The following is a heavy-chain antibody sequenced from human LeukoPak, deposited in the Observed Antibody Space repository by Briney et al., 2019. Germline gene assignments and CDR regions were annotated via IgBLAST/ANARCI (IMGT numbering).Heavy chain of an antibody. Sequence: PSETLSLTCTVSGGSISSSYWSWIRQPPGKGLEWIGYIYYSGSTKYNPSLKSRVTLSVDTSKNQFSLSLSSVTAADTAVYYCARDGYSGSDLSSWGQGTLVTVSS. CDR3: ARDGYSGSDLSS. J-gene: IGHJ5*02. D-gene: IGHD5-12*01. CDR1: GGSISSSY. CDR2: IYYSGST. V-gene: IGHV4-59*01.